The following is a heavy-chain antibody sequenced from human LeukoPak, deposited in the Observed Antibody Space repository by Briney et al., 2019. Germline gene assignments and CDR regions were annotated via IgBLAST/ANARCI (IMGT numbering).Heavy chain of an antibody. CDR1: GFTVSSNY. CDR3: ARDRRHGRFDP. CDR2: IYSGGST. J-gene: IGHJ5*02. V-gene: IGHV3-66*01. Sequence: GGSLRLSCAASGFTVSSNYMSWVRQAPGKGLEWVSVIYSGGSTYYADSVKGRFTISRDNSKNTLYLQMNSLRAEDTAVYYCARDRRHGRFDPWGQGTLVTVSS.